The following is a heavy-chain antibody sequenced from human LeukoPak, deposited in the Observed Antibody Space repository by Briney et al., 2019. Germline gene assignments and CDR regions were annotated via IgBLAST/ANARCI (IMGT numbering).Heavy chain of an antibody. CDR3: AKDPVAVTRYFDL. D-gene: IGHD6-19*01. Sequence: GGSLRLSCAASGFTFSSDAMSWVRQAPGKGLEWVSAISGSGGSTYYADSVKGRFTISRDNSKNTLSLQMSSLRAEDTAVYYCAKDPVAVTRYFDLWGRGTLVTVSS. V-gene: IGHV3-23*01. J-gene: IGHJ2*01. CDR2: ISGSGGST. CDR1: GFTFSSDA.